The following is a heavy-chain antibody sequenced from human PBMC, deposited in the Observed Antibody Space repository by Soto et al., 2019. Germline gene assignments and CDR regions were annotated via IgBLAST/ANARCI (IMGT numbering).Heavy chain of an antibody. Sequence: QVQLVQSGAEVKKPGSSVKVSCKASGGTFSSYAISWVRQAPGQGLEWMGGIIPIFGTANYAQKFQGRVTITADESTSTAYMELSSLRSEDTAVYYCAKDLEGHRGRYRSSWDGYWGQGTLVTVSS. V-gene: IGHV1-69*01. CDR2: IIPIFGTA. D-gene: IGHD6-13*01. CDR3: AKDLEGHRGRYRSSWDGY. J-gene: IGHJ4*02. CDR1: GGTFSSYA.